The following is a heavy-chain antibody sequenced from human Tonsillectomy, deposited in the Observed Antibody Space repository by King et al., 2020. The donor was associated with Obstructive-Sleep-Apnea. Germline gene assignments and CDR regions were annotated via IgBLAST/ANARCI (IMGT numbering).Heavy chain of an antibody. CDR1: GGSISSYF. Sequence: QMQLQESGPGLVKPSETLSLTCTVSGGSISSYFWTWIRQPPGKGLEWIGYIYYSGSTNYNPSLKSRVTLSLDTSKNQFSLKLNSVTAADTAVYYCARLYSNYDLDYWGQGTLVTVSS. V-gene: IGHV4-59*08. D-gene: IGHD5-12*01. CDR2: IYYSGST. J-gene: IGHJ4*02. CDR3: ARLYSNYDLDY.